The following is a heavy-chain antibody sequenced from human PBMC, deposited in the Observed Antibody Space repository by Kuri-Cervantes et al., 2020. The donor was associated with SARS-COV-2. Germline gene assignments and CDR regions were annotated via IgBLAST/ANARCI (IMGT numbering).Heavy chain of an antibody. CDR2: IIPPFGPT. CDR3: ARGDYGSGSYVARERYYYYYYMDV. D-gene: IGHD3-10*01. CDR1: EDTFSSYA. J-gene: IGHJ6*03. V-gene: IGHV1-69*13. Sequence: SVKVSCRASEDTFSSYAISWVRQAPGQGLEWMGGIIPPFGPTNYAQKFQGRVPISADESTNTAYMELSGLRSEDTAIYYCARGDYGSGSYVARERYYYYYYMDVWGKGPTVTVSS.